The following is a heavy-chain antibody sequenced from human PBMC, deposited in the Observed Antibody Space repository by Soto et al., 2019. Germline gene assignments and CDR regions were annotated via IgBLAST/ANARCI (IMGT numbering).Heavy chain of an antibody. J-gene: IGHJ4*02. CDR3: ARGGGAVDGTMDY. CDR1: GGTFSSYT. Sequence: QFQLVQSGAEVKKPGSSVKVSCKASGGTFSSYTISWVRQAPGQGLEWLGRIIPIRGIATYAQKFQGRVTITADKSTGTGYMELSSLRSEDTAVDYCARGGGAVDGTMDYWGQGTLVTVSS. V-gene: IGHV1-69*02. D-gene: IGHD6-19*01. CDR2: IIPIRGIA.